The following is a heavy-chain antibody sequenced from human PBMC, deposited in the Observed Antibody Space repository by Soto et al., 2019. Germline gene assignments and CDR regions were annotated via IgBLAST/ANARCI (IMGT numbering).Heavy chain of an antibody. V-gene: IGHV2-5*02. CDR1: GFSLSTSGVG. J-gene: IGHJ6*02. D-gene: IGHD2-15*01. CDR2: IYWDADK. CDR3: AYLPCSGGSCYWFSFSGMDV. Sequence: QITLKESGPTLVKPTQTLTLTCTFSGFSLSTSGVGVAWIRQPPGEALEWLALIYWDADKRYRPSLESRLTITKDTSKNQVVLTMTNMDSVDTATYSCAYLPCSGGSCYWFSFSGMDVWGQGTTVTVSS.